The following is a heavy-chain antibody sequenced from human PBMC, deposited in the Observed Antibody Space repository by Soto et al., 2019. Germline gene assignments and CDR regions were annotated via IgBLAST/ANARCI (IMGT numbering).Heavy chain of an antibody. CDR1: GGSISSYY. J-gene: IGHJ6*02. CDR3: ARGPYINYSCYSGKDG. V-gene: IGHV4-59*01. D-gene: IGHD1-20*01. CDR2: IYYSGST. Sequence: SETLSLTCTVSGGSISSYYWSWIRQPPGKGLEWIGYIYYSGSTNYNPSLKSRVTISVDTSRNQFSLKLSSVTAADTAVYYCARGPYINYSCYSGKDGWRQRTTVTVSS.